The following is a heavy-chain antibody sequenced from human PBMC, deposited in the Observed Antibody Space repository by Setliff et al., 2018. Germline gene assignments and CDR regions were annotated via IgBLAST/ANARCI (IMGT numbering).Heavy chain of an antibody. D-gene: IGHD3-16*01. CDR1: GFTFRSYA. Sequence: GGSLRLSCAASGFTFRSYAMHWVRQAPGKGLEWVASINQDGGGESYVDSVRGRFTISRDNAKNSLYLQMNSLRVEDTAVYYCAKGGTHESDYWGQGTLVTVSS. CDR2: INQDGGGE. V-gene: IGHV3-7*03. CDR3: AKGGTHESDY. J-gene: IGHJ4*02.